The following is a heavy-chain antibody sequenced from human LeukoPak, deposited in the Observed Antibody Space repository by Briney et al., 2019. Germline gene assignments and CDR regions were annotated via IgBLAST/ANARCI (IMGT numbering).Heavy chain of an antibody. D-gene: IGHD5-12*01. CDR2: IYYSGST. J-gene: IGHJ4*02. Sequence: PSETLSLTCTVSGGSISSGGYYWSWIRQHPGKGLEWIGYIYYSGSTYYNPSLKSRVTISVDTSKNQFSLKLSSVTAADTAVYYCARDESSGYDLGGPFDYWGQGTLVTVSS. V-gene: IGHV4-31*03. CDR1: GGSISSGGYY. CDR3: ARDESSGYDLGGPFDY.